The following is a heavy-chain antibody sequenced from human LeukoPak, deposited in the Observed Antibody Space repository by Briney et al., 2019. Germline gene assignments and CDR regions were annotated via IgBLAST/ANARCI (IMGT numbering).Heavy chain of an antibody. CDR2: IYYSGST. J-gene: IGHJ3*02. CDR3: ARSRRRGWSGYYTSGPDAFDI. Sequence: SETLSLTCTVSGGSISSYYWSWIRQPPGKGLEWIGYIYYSGSTNYNPSLKSRVTISVDTSKNQFSLKLSSVTAADTAVYYCARSRRRGWSGYYTSGPDAFDIWGQGTMVTVSS. V-gene: IGHV4-59*01. CDR1: GGSISSYY. D-gene: IGHD3-3*01.